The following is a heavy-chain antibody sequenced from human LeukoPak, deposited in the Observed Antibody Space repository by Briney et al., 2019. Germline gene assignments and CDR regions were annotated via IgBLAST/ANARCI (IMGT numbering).Heavy chain of an antibody. CDR1: GFTFSNFG. D-gene: IGHD1-26*01. Sequence: PGGSLRLSCAASGFTFSNFGMHWVRRAPGKGLEWVAVVWNDGSDTYHRDSVRGRFIISRDNSKKTLYLQMNSLRAEDTAVYYCARDRGIVGGAYYYYYGMDVWGQGTTVTVSS. CDR2: VWNDGSDT. CDR3: ARDRGIVGGAYYYYYGMDV. V-gene: IGHV3-33*01. J-gene: IGHJ6*02.